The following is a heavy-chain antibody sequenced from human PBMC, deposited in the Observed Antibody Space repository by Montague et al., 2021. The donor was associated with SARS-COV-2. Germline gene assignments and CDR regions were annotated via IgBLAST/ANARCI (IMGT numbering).Heavy chain of an antibody. D-gene: IGHD3-3*01. V-gene: IGHV4-61*01. J-gene: IGHJ4*02. Sequence: SDTLSLTCTVSGGSVNSGSYHWNWIRQPPGKGLEWIGYIYYSGSTSYNPSFKSRVTISLDTSKSQFSLNLTSVTAADTALYFCARELEIHDFLSGYYIGDWGQGTLVTVSS. CDR2: IYYSGST. CDR1: GGSVNSGSYH. CDR3: ARELEIHDFLSGYYIGD.